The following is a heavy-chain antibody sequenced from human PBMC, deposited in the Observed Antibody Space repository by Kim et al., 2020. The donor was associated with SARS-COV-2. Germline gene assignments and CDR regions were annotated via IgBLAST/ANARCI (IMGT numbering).Heavy chain of an antibody. CDR1: GFTFSDYA. D-gene: IGHD6-6*01. J-gene: IGHJ5*02. V-gene: IGHV3-23*01. Sequence: GGSLRLSCAASGFTFSDYAMSWVRQAPGKGLEWVVTLTGSDGRAYYADSVKGRFTISRDNSENTLYLQMSTLRAEDTALYYCARGAHSTSLSWHDPWGQG. CDR3: ARGAHSTSLSWHDP. CDR2: LTGSDGRA.